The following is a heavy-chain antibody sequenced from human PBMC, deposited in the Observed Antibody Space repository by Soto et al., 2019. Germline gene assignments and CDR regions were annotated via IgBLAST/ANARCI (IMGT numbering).Heavy chain of an antibody. J-gene: IGHJ4*02. D-gene: IGHD4-4*01. V-gene: IGHV4-39*01. CDR1: YGSNSVSNVF. CDR3: ERTTGRHLDF. Sequence: PSENLSLTCTVSYGSNSVSNVFWGWVRQPPGKGLEWIGYIAYSGTAYCNPSLGTRVTFXXXXXXEXFXRXXXSVSXADTAVYYCERTTGRHLDFWGQGILVTVS. CDR2: IAYSGTA.